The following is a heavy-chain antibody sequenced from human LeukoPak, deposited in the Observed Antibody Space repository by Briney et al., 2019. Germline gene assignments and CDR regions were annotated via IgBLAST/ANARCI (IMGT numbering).Heavy chain of an antibody. CDR3: ARGRYNWNYIASPYYYYYMDV. V-gene: IGHV1-18*01. J-gene: IGHJ6*03. D-gene: IGHD1-7*01. Sequence: ASVKVSCKASAYTFTSYGISWVRQAPGQGLEWMGWISAYNGNTNYAQKLQGRVTMTTDTSTSTAYMELSSLRSEDTAVYYCARGRYNWNYIASPYYYYYMDVWGKGATVTVS. CDR1: AYTFTSYG. CDR2: ISAYNGNT.